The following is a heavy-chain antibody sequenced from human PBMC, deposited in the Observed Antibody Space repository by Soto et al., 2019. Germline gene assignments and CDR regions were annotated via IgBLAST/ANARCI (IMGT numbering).Heavy chain of an antibody. CDR2: INPNGGGP. CDR3: ARCGRDGCDYVNYFQY. Sequence: GASVKVSCKPSGYTFTTYYIHWLRQAPGQGLEWMGIINPNGGGPNYAQSFQGRITMTGDTSTSTVYMELSSLRSEDTAVYYCARCGRDGCDYVNYFQYWGQGTLVTVSS. J-gene: IGHJ4*02. D-gene: IGHD5-12*01. V-gene: IGHV1-46*01. CDR1: GYTFTTYY.